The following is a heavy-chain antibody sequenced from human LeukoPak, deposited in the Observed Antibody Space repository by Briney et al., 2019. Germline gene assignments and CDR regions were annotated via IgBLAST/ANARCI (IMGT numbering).Heavy chain of an antibody. D-gene: IGHD4-11*01. CDR3: ARAGLPPGKEFDP. CDR2: IYHSGST. J-gene: IGHJ5*02. V-gene: IGHV4-59*12. Sequence: PSETLSLTCTVSGGSISSYYWSWIRQPPGKGLEWIGCIYHSGSTYYNPSLKSRVTISVDRSKNQFSLKLSSVTAADTAVYYCARAGLPPGKEFDPWGQGTLVTVSS. CDR1: GGSISSYY.